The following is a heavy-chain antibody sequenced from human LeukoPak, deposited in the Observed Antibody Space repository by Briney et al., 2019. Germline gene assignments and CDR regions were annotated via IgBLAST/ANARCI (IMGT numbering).Heavy chain of an antibody. D-gene: IGHD3-3*01. J-gene: IGHJ4*02. CDR2: MNPNSGNT. V-gene: IGHV1-8*03. CDR3: ARVALNYDFWSGYYNPPDY. CDR1: GYTFTSYD. Sequence: ASVKVSCKASGYTFTSYDINWVRQATGQGLEWMGWMNPNSGNTGYAQKFQGRVTITRNTSISTAYMELSSLRSEDTAVYYCARVALNYDFWSGYYNPPDYRGQGTLVTVSS.